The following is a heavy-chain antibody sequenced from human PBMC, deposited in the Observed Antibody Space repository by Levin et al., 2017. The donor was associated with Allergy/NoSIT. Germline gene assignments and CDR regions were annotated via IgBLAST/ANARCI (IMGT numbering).Heavy chain of an antibody. CDR2: IYPGDSDT. V-gene: IGHV5-51*01. Sequence: RGESLKISCQGSGYSFTSYWIGWVRQMPGKGLEWMGIIYPGDSDTRYSPSFQGQVTISADKSISTAYLQWSSLKASDTAIYYCSRRGTRDYYYYMDVWGKGTTVTVSS. CDR3: SRRGTRDYYYYMDV. CDR1: GYSFTSYW. J-gene: IGHJ6*03. D-gene: IGHD1-1*01.